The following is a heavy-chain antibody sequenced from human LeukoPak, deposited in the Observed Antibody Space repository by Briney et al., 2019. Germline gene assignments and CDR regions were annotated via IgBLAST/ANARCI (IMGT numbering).Heavy chain of an antibody. CDR2: IRYDGSNK. D-gene: IGHD2-2*01. V-gene: IGHV3-30*02. J-gene: IGHJ3*02. CDR1: GFTFSSYG. CDR3: AKDMCSSTSRSVDI. Sequence: GGSLRLSCAASGFTFSSYGMHWVRQAPGKGLEWVAFIRYDGSNKYYADSVKGRFTISRDNSKNTLYLQMNSLRAEDTAVYYCAKDMCSSTSRSVDIWGQGTMATVSS.